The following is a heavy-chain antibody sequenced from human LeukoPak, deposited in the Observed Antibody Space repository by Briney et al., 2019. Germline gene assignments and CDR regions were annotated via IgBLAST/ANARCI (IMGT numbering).Heavy chain of an antibody. V-gene: IGHV3-11*01. D-gene: IGHD6-13*01. CDR3: ARGCDSSSWYCAFDI. J-gene: IGHJ3*02. CDR1: GFTFSDYY. CDR2: ISSSGSTI. Sequence: PGGSLRLSCAASGFTFSDYYMSWIRQAPGKGLEWVSYISSSGSTIYYADSVKGRFTISRDNAKSSLYLQMNSLRAEDTAVYYCARGCDSSSWYCAFDIWGQGTMVTVSS.